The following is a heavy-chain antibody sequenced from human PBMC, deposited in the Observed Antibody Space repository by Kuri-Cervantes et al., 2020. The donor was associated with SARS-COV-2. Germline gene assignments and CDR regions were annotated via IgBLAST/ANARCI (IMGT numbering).Heavy chain of an antibody. J-gene: IGHJ3*02. V-gene: IGHV1-69*10. CDR3: ARDRGSGRDAFDI. Sequence: SVKVSCKASGGTFSSYAISWVRQAPGQGLEWMGGIIPILGIANYAQKFQGRVTITADKSTSTAYMELSSLRSEDTAVYYCARDRGSGRDAFDIWGQGKMVTVSS. D-gene: IGHD3-10*01. CDR2: IIPILGIA. CDR1: GGTFSSYA.